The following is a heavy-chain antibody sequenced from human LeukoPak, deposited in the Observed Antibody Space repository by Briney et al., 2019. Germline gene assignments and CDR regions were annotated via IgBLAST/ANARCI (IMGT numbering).Heavy chain of an antibody. CDR3: ARALAWGGSSYSYYYMDV. CDR1: GYTFSDYD. Sequence: AASVKVSCKASGYTFSDYDINWVRQATGQGLEWMGWINPNSGNAGYAQKFQGRVTMTRNTSISTAYMELSSLRSEDTAVYYCARALAWGGSSYSYYYMDVWDKGTTVPVSS. V-gene: IGHV1-8*01. J-gene: IGHJ6*03. D-gene: IGHD1-26*01. CDR2: INPNSGNA.